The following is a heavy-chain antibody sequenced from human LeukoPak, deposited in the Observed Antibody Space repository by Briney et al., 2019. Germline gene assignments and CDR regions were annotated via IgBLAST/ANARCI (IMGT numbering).Heavy chain of an antibody. CDR3: ARLPSYYDSSGYSY. Sequence: PSETLSLTCAVSGYSISSGYYWGWIRQPPGKGLEWIVSIYHSGSTYYNPSLTSRVTISVGTSKNQFSLKLSSVTAADTAVYYCARLPSYYDSSGYSYWGQGTLVTVSS. D-gene: IGHD3-22*01. CDR1: GYSISSGYY. V-gene: IGHV4-38-2*01. CDR2: IYHSGST. J-gene: IGHJ4*02.